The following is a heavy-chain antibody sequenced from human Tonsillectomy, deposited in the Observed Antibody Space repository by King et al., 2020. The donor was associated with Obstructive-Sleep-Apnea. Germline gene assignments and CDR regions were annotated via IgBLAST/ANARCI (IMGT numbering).Heavy chain of an antibody. D-gene: IGHD2-2*01. Sequence: VQLVESGGGVVQPGRSLRLSCAASGFTFSYYGMHWVRQAPGKGLEWVAVFWYDGSNKYYADSVKGRFTISRDNSKNTLYLQMNSLRAEDTAVYYGARECSSTSCYESKDAVDIGGKGTMVTVSS. CDR3: ARECSSTSCYESKDAVDI. J-gene: IGHJ3*02. CDR2: FWYDGSNK. V-gene: IGHV3-33*01. CDR1: GFTFSYYG.